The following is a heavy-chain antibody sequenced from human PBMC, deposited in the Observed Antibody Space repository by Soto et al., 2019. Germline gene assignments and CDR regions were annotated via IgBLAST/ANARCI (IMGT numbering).Heavy chain of an antibody. CDR3: AKSVYNWNDGFFDY. V-gene: IGHV3-30*18. CDR2: ISYDGNNK. Sequence: PGGSLILSCAASGFTFSTYGMHWVRQAPGKGLEWVAVISYDGNNKYYADSVKGRFTISRDNSKNTLYLQMSSLRAEDTAVYYCAKSVYNWNDGFFDYWGQGTLVTVSS. CDR1: GFTFSTYG. J-gene: IGHJ4*02. D-gene: IGHD1-1*01.